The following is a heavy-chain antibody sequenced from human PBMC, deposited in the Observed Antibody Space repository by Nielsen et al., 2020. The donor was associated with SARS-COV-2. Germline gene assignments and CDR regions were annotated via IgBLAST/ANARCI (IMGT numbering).Heavy chain of an antibody. V-gene: IGHV1-24*01. CDR1: RYTLTELS. J-gene: IGHJ4*02. D-gene: IGHD1-26*01. CDR2: FDPEDGET. CDR3: ATGPSEWELPGPG. Sequence: SVHVPCQVSRYTLTELSMHWLRQPPAKGLEGMGGFDPEDGETIYQQKFQGRVTMTEDTSTDTAYMELSRLRSEDPAVYYCATGPSEWELPGPGWGQGTLVTVSS.